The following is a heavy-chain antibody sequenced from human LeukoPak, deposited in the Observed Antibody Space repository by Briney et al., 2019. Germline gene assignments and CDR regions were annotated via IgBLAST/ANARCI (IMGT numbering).Heavy chain of an antibody. D-gene: IGHD3-22*01. Sequence: PGGSLRLSCTVSGFSLSSYALSWVRRAPGKGLEWVSATSSSDAGKYYADSVRGRFTISRDNSRNTMYLQMNSLRVEDAAVYYCAKGGSDSSGYYSLYYYYYMDVWGKGTTVTISS. CDR3: AKGGSDSSGYYSLYYYYYMDV. V-gene: IGHV3-23*01. CDR1: GFSLSSYA. J-gene: IGHJ6*03. CDR2: TSSSDAGK.